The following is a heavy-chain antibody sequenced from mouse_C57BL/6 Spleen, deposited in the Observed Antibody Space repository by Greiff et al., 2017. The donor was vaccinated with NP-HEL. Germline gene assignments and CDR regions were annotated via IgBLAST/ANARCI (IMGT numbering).Heavy chain of an antibody. J-gene: IGHJ1*03. CDR3: ARGLTGTGYFDV. D-gene: IGHD4-1*01. CDR1: GYSITSGYD. CDR2: ISYSGST. V-gene: IGHV3-1*01. Sequence: EVQLVESGPGMVKPSQSLSLTCTVTGYSITSGYDWHWIRHFPGNKLEWMGYISYSGSTNYNPSLKSRISITHDTSKNHFFLKLNSVTTEDTATYYCARGLTGTGYFDVWGTGTTVTVSS.